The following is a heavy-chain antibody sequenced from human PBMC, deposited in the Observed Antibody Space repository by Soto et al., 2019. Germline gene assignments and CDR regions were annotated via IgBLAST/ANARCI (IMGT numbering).Heavy chain of an antibody. J-gene: IGHJ4*02. V-gene: IGHV4-59*01. CDR3: ARDRSSSWYGYFDY. Sequence: SETLSLTCTVSGGSISSYYCSWIRQPPGKGLEWIGYIYYSGSTNYNPSLKSRVTISVDTSKNQFSLKLSSVTAADTAVYYCARDRSSSWYGYFDYWGQGTLVTVSS. CDR2: IYYSGST. D-gene: IGHD6-13*01. CDR1: GGSISSYY.